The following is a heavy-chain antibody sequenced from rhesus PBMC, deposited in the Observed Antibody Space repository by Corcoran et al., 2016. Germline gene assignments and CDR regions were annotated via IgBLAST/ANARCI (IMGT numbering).Heavy chain of an antibody. D-gene: IGHD1-44*02. CDR3: ARGGGSSINS. V-gene: IGHV4-80*01. CDR1: GASISSNW. Sequence: QVQLQESGPGLVTPSETLSLTCTVSGASISSNWWTWIRHHPGKRLEWIGEINVKRGNTNNNPSIKSRVNSAKDASKNQFSRTLRSVSAAETAVYSCARGGGSSINSWGLGVLVTVSS. CDR2: INVKRGNT. J-gene: IGHJ4*01.